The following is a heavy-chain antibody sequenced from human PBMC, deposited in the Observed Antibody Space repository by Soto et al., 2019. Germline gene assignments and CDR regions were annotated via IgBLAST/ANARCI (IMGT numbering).Heavy chain of an antibody. Sequence: TGGSLRLSCAASGFTFSSYAMSWVRQAPGKGLEWVSAISGSGGSTYYADSVKGRFTISRDNSKNTLYLQMNSLRAEDTAVYYCANGGYSYGPYYYYYYGMDVWGQGTTVTVSS. D-gene: IGHD5-18*01. CDR1: GFTFSSYA. V-gene: IGHV3-23*01. J-gene: IGHJ6*02. CDR2: ISGSGGST. CDR3: ANGGYSYGPYYYYYYGMDV.